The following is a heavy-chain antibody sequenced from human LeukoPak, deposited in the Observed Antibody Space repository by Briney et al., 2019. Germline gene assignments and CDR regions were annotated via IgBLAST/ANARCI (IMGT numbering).Heavy chain of an antibody. Sequence: SETLSLTCTVSGGSVSSGNYYWSWIRQPPGKGLEWIAYVHYSGSTDNSPSLRSRVTISVDTSKNQVSLKLSSVTAADTAVYYCARWDYGDYAGFDIWGQGTMVTVSS. D-gene: IGHD4-17*01. CDR2: VHYSGST. CDR1: GGSVSSGNYY. V-gene: IGHV4-61*01. CDR3: ARWDYGDYAGFDI. J-gene: IGHJ3*02.